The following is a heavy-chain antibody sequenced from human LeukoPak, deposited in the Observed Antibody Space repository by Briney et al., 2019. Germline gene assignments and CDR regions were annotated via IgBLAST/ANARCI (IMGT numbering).Heavy chain of an antibody. V-gene: IGHV4-59*08. J-gene: IGHJ6*02. CDR3: DGMDV. Sequence: SEPLSLPFPVSGGYISSYYWSWIRPPPGKGLEWIGYIYYSGSTNYNPSLKSRVTISVDTSKNQFSLKLSSVTAADAAVYYCDGMDVWGQGTTVTVSS. CDR2: IYYSGST. CDR1: GGYISSYY.